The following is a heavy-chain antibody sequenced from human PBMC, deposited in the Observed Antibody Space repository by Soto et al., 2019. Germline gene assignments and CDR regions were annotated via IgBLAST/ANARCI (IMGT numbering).Heavy chain of an antibody. J-gene: IGHJ4*02. CDR1: GGSISSGGYY. Sequence: SETLSLTCTVSGGSISSGGYYWSWIRQHPGKGLEWIGYIYYSGSTYYNPSLKSRVTISVDTSKNQFSLKLSSVTAADTAVYYCARVRSNYYFDYWGQGTLVTVSS. CDR3: ARVRSNYYFDY. D-gene: IGHD4-4*01. V-gene: IGHV4-31*03. CDR2: IYYSGST.